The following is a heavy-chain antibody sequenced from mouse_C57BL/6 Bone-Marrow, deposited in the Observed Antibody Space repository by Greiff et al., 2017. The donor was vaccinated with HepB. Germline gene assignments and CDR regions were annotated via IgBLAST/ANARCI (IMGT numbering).Heavy chain of an antibody. CDR2: INPNNGGT. D-gene: IGHD2-3*01. V-gene: IGHV1-26*01. Sequence: VQLQQSGPELVKPGASVKISCKASGYTFTDYYMNWVKQSHGKSLEWIGDINPNNGGTSYNQKFKGKATLTVDKSSSTAYMELRSLTSEDSAVYYCARDGYCAWFAYWGQGTLVTVSA. CDR1: GYTFTDYY. CDR3: ARDGYCAWFAY. J-gene: IGHJ3*01.